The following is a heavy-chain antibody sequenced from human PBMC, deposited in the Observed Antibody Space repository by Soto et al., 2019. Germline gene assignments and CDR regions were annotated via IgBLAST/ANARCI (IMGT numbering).Heavy chain of an antibody. CDR2: IYHSGST. Sequence: PSETLSLTCAVSGGSISSGGYSWSWIRQPPGKGLEWIGYIYHSGSTYYNPSLKSQVTISVDRSKNQFSLKLSSVTAADTAVYYCARRGSGCFQHWGQGTLVTVSS. D-gene: IGHD2-15*01. CDR3: ARRGSGCFQH. J-gene: IGHJ1*01. V-gene: IGHV4-30-2*01. CDR1: GGSISSGGYS.